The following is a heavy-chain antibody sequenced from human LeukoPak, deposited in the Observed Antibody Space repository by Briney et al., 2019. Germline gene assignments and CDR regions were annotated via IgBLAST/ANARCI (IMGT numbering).Heavy chain of an antibody. CDR1: GFTFTSYG. D-gene: IGHD1-14*01. CDR2: IRGSRGST. CDR3: AKDTNRRTASSMDV. V-gene: IGHV3-23*01. Sequence: GRSLRLSCAASGFTFTSYGMSWVRQAPGKLLGWGAAIRGSRGSTSYPDSVKGRFTISRDNSKHTLYLQMNSLRAEDTALYYCAKDTNRRTASSMDVWGKGTTVTISS. J-gene: IGHJ6*04.